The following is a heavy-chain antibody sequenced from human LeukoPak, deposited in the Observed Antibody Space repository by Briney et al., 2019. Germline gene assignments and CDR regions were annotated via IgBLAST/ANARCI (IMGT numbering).Heavy chain of an antibody. CDR2: IESKSDGGTT. D-gene: IGHD3-16*01. J-gene: IGHJ4*02. V-gene: IGHV3-15*04. Sequence: GGSLRLSCAASGFTFTAAWMSWVRQAPGKGLEWVGRIESKSDGGTTYYAAPVKGRFTISRDDLKNTLYLQMNSLKTEDTAVYFCTLDDVGLAPDYWGQGTLVTVSS. CDR1: GFTFTAAW. CDR3: TLDDVGLAPDY.